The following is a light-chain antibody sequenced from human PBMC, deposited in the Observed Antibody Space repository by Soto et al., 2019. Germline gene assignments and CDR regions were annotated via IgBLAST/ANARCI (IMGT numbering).Light chain of an antibody. J-gene: IGLJ1*01. CDR2: DVT. CDR1: SSDVGAYTY. V-gene: IGLV2-11*01. CDR3: CSYAGGYTHV. Sequence: QSALTQPRSVSGAPGQSVTISCTGTSSDVGAYTYVSWFQQHPGTAPKLIIYDVTKRPSGVPHHFSGSKSGNTASLTISGLQAEDEADYYCCSYAGGYTHVFGTGTKLTVL.